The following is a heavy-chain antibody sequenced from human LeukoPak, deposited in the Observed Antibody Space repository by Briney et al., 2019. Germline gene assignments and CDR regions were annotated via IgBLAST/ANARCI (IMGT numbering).Heavy chain of an antibody. V-gene: IGHV4-39*07. CDR2: ISYSGST. CDR1: GGSVSSSDYN. D-gene: IGHD3-3*01. J-gene: IGHJ4*02. Sequence: SETLSLTCTVSGGSVSSSDYNWGWIRQPPGKGLEWIGSISYSGSTYYNPSLKSRVTISVDTSKNQFSLKLSAVAAADTAIYYCAREDPYYDFWRGYFDYWGQGTLVTVSS. CDR3: AREDPYYDFWRGYFDY.